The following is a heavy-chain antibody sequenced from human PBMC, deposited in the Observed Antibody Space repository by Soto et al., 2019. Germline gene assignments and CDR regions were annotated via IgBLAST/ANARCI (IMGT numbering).Heavy chain of an antibody. CDR2: IWYDGSNK. J-gene: IGHJ4*02. CDR1: GFTFSSYG. Sequence: QVQLVESGGGVVQPGRSLRLSCAASGFTFSSYGMHWVRQAPGKGLEWVAVIWYDGSNKYYADSVKGRFTISRDNSKNTLYLQMNGLRAEDTAVYYCARDSDDYGDYFDYWGQGTLVTVSS. CDR3: ARDSDDYGDYFDY. V-gene: IGHV3-33*01. D-gene: IGHD4-17*01.